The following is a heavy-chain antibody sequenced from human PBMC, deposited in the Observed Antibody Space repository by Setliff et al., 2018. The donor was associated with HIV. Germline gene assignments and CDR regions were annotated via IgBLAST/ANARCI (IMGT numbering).Heavy chain of an antibody. J-gene: IGHJ4*02. CDR1: GFTFSNYN. CDR2: SSYDSRFI. Sequence: GESLKISCAASGFTFSNYNMKWVRQAPGKGLEWVSSSSYDSRFIYHADSMKGRFTISRDNAKKLVYLQMNSLRAEDTAIYYCARDRASSGYYARFDHWGQGTLVTVS. CDR3: ARDRASSGYYARFDH. D-gene: IGHD3-22*01. V-gene: IGHV3-21*01.